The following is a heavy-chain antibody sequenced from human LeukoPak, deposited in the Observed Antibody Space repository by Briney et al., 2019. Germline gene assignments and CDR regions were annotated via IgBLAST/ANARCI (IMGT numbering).Heavy chain of an antibody. Sequence: GRSLRLSCAASGFTFSSYGMHWVRQAPGKGLEWVAVISYDGSNKYYADSVKGRFTISRDNSKNRLYLQMNSLRAEDTAVYYCAKATYYYGSGSYYNLDYWGQGTLVTVSS. V-gene: IGHV3-30*18. CDR3: AKATYYYGSGSYYNLDY. D-gene: IGHD3-10*01. J-gene: IGHJ4*02. CDR1: GFTFSSYG. CDR2: ISYDGSNK.